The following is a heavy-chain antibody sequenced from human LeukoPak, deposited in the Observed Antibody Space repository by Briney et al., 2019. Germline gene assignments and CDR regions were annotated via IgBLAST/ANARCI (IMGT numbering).Heavy chain of an antibody. V-gene: IGHV3-13*01. CDR3: ARVQGLDFRWYFDL. Sequence: GGSLSLSCAASGFTFSSYDMHWVRQATGKGLEWVSAIGTAGDTYYPGPVKGRFTISRENAKNSLYLQMNSLRAGDTAVYYCARVQGLDFRWYFDLWGRGTLVTVSS. J-gene: IGHJ2*01. CDR2: IGTAGDT. CDR1: GFTFSSYD.